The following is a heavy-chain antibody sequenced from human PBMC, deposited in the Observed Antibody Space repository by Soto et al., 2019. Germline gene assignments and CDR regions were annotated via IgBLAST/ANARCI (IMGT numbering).Heavy chain of an antibody. V-gene: IGHV3-23*01. J-gene: IGHJ4*02. CDR3: AKAICDYGDYCYYFDY. Sequence: EVQRLESGGGLVQPGGSLGLSCAASGFTFSSYARSWARQAPGRGLEWFSAISGSGGSTYYADSVKGRFTISRDNSKNTLYLQMNSLRAEDTAVYYCAKAICDYGDYCYYFDYWGQGTLVTVSS. CDR2: ISGSGGST. D-gene: IGHD4-17*01. CDR1: GFTFSSYA.